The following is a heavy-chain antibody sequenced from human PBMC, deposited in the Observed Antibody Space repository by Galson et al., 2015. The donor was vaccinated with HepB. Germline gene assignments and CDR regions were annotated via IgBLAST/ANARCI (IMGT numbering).Heavy chain of an antibody. CDR3: AKLGIRFLEWPFYMDV. J-gene: IGHJ6*03. CDR1: GFTFSSYA. V-gene: IGHV3-23*01. CDR2: LSASGGNT. D-gene: IGHD3-3*01. Sequence: SLRLSCAASGFTFSSYAMNWVRQAPGKGLEWVSGLSASGGNTYYAASVKGRFTISRDNSNNTLYLQVNSLRAEDTAVYFCAKLGIRFLEWPFYMDVWGKGTTVTVSS.